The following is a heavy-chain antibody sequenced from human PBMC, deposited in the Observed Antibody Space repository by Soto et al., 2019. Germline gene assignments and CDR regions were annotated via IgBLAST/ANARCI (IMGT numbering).Heavy chain of an antibody. J-gene: IGHJ6*02. V-gene: IGHV3-23*01. CDR2: ISGSGGTS. Sequence: GGSLRLSCAASGLTFTNYAMYAMNWVRQAPGKGLEWVSGISGSGGTSFYADSVKGRFPISRDNSKNTLYLQINSLRYEDTAVYYCARGDREDIAVVVGARPGEYGVDVWGQGTTVTVSS. D-gene: IGHD2-15*01. CDR1: GLTFTNYA. CDR3: ARGDREDIAVVVGARPGEYGVDV.